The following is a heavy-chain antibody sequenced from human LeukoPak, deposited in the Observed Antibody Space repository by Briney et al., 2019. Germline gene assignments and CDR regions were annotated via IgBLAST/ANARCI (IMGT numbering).Heavy chain of an antibody. J-gene: IGHJ4*02. V-gene: IGHV4-59*12. CDR1: GGSISSYY. CDR2: IYYSGST. D-gene: IGHD3-22*01. CDR3: ARGNTYYYDSSGYPDY. Sequence: SETLSLTCTVSGGSISSYYWSWIRQPPGKGLEWIGYIYYSGSTNYNPSLKSRVTMSVDTSKNQFSLKLSSVTAADTAVYYCARGNTYYYDSSGYPDYWGQGTLVTVSS.